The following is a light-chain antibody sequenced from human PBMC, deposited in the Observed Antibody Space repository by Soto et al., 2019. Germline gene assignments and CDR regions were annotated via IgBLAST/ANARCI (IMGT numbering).Light chain of an antibody. CDR1: QSLLHSNGYNY. CDR3: MQALQTPLT. V-gene: IGKV2-28*01. J-gene: IGKJ4*01. Sequence: IVLTQSPLSLPVTPGEPASISCRSNQSLLHSNGYNYLDWYLQKPGQSPQLLIYLGSNRASGVPDRFSGSGSGTDFTLKISTVEAEDVGVYYCMQALQTPLTFGGGTKVDIK. CDR2: LGS.